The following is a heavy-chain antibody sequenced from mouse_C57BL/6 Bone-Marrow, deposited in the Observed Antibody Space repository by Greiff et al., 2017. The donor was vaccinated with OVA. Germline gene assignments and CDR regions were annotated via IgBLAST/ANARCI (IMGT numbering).Heavy chain of an antibody. CDR3: ARRGDGNYEDD. CDR1: GYTFTSYW. J-gene: IGHJ2*01. V-gene: IGHV1-69*01. D-gene: IGHD2-1*01. Sequence: QVQLQQPGAELVMPGASVKLSCKASGYTFTSYWMHWVKQRPGQGLEWIGEIDPSDSYTNYNQKFKGKSTLTVDKSSSTAYMQLSSLTSEDSAVYYCARRGDGNYEDDWGQGTTLTVSS. CDR2: IDPSDSYT.